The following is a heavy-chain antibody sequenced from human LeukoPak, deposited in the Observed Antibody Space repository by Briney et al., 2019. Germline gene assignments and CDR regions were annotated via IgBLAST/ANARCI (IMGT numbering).Heavy chain of an antibody. Sequence: GGSLRLSCAASGFTFSSYAMSWVRQAPGKGLEWVSAISGSGGSTYYADSVKGRFTISRDSSKNTLYLQMNSLRAEGTAVYYCAKVPTPHYYDSSGYLRGVDYWGQGTLVTVSS. CDR2: ISGSGGST. D-gene: IGHD3-22*01. J-gene: IGHJ4*02. CDR1: GFTFSSYA. CDR3: AKVPTPHYYDSSGYLRGVDY. V-gene: IGHV3-23*01.